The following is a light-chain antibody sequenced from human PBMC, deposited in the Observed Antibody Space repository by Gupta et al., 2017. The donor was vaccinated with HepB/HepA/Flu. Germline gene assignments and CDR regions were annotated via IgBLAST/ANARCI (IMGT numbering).Light chain of an antibody. CDR2: GAS. Sequence: EIVMTQSPATLSVSPGERATLSCRAIQSVNSNLAWYQQKPGQAPWLLIYGASTRATGIPARFSGSGSGTEFTLTISSLQSEDFAVYYCQQYNNWPSFGQGTKVEIK. J-gene: IGKJ1*01. CDR1: QSVNSN. CDR3: QQYNNWPS. V-gene: IGKV3-15*01.